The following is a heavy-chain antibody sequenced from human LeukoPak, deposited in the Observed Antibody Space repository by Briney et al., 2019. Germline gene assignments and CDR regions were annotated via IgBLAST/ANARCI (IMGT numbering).Heavy chain of an antibody. D-gene: IGHD6-19*01. CDR1: GGSISSYY. J-gene: IGHJ4*02. Sequence: SETLSLTCTVSGGSISSYYWSWIRQPPGKGLEWIGYIYYSGSTNYNPSLKSRVTISVDTSKNQSSLKLNSVTAADTAVYYCAAGRIAVAYWGQGTLVTVSS. CDR2: IYYSGST. CDR3: AAGRIAVAY. V-gene: IGHV4-59*08.